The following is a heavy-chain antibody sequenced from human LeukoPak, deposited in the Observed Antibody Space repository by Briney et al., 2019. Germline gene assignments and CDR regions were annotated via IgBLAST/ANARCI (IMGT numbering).Heavy chain of an antibody. D-gene: IGHD3-10*01. CDR3: AREKGFGVNPFDP. Sequence: AASVTVSCKASGGTFSGYAISWVRQAPGQGLEWMGRIIPILGIANYEQTFQGRVTITADKSTSTAYMELSILRSEDTAVYYYAREKGFGVNPFDPWGQGTLVTVSS. CDR2: IIPILGIA. V-gene: IGHV1-69*04. CDR1: GGTFSGYA. J-gene: IGHJ5*02.